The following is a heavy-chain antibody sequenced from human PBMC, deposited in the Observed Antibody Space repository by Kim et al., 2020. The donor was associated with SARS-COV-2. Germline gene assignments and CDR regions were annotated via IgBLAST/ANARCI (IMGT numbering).Heavy chain of an antibody. D-gene: IGHD4-17*01. CDR2: IYYSGST. V-gene: IGHV4-39*07. J-gene: IGHJ4*02. CDR3: ARDSSTLMTTVTTSYDY. CDR1: GGSISSSSYY. Sequence: SETLSLTCTVSGGSISSSSYYWGWIRQPPGKGLEWIGSIYYSGSTYYNPSLKSRVTISVDTSKNQFSLKLSSVTAADTAVYYCARDSSTLMTTVTTSYDYWGQGTLVTVSS.